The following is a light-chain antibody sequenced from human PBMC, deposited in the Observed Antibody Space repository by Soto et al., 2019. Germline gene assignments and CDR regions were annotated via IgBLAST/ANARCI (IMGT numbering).Light chain of an antibody. CDR2: GAS. CDR3: QQYGSSPLCT. Sequence: IVLTQSPGTLSLSPGERATLSCRASQSVSSSYLAWFQQKPGQAPRLLIYGASSRATGIPDRFSGSGSGTDFTITISRLEPEDFAVYYCQQYGSSPLCTFGQGTKLEIK. V-gene: IGKV3-20*01. CDR1: QSVSSSY. J-gene: IGKJ2*02.